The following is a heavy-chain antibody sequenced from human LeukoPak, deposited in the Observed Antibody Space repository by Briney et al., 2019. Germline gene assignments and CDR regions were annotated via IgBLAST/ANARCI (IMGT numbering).Heavy chain of an antibody. CDR1: GGSFSGYY. Sequence: SETLSLTCAVYGGSFSGYYWSWIRQPPGKGLEWIGEINHSGSTNYNPSLKSRVTISVDTSKNQFSLKLSSVTAADTAVYYCASHDHTAMTPIDYWGQGTLVTVSS. CDR3: ASHDHTAMTPIDY. CDR2: INHSGST. D-gene: IGHD5-18*01. V-gene: IGHV4-34*01. J-gene: IGHJ4*02.